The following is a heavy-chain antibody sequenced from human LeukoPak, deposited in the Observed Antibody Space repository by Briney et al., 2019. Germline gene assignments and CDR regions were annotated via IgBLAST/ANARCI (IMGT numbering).Heavy chain of an antibody. V-gene: IGHV3-48*03. CDR1: GFTFSSYE. J-gene: IGHJ3*02. Sequence: GGSLRLSCAASGFTFSSYEMNWVRQAPGKGLEWVSYISSSGSTIYYADSLKGRFIISRDNAKNSLYLQMNSLRAEDTAVYYCARGRDGYNLVDAFDIWGQGIMVTVSS. CDR3: ARGRDGYNLVDAFDI. D-gene: IGHD5-24*01. CDR2: ISSSGSTI.